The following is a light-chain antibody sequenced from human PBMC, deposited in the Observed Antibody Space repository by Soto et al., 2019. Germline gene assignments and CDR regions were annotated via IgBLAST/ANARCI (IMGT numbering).Light chain of an antibody. J-gene: IGLJ1*01. Sequence: QSALTQPASVSGSPGQSITISCTGTSSDVGAYDYVSWYQQHPDKAPKLMIYEVSNRPSGVSNRFSGSKSVNTATLTISGLQAEYFADYYCTAYTSSSTRVFGTGTKVTV. CDR1: SSDVGAYDY. V-gene: IGLV2-14*03. CDR3: TAYTSSSTRV. CDR2: EVS.